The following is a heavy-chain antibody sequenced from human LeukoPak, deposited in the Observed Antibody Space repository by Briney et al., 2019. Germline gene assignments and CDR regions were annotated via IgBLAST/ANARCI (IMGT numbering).Heavy chain of an antibody. CDR3: ARYSPPCLPNY. CDR1: GFTFSNAW. D-gene: IGHD5/OR15-5a*01. J-gene: IGHJ4*02. V-gene: IGHV3-33*08. CDR2: IWYDGSNK. Sequence: PGGSLRLSCAASGFTFSNAWMSWVRQAPGKGLEWVAVIWYDGSNKYYADSVKGRFTISRDNSKNTLYLQMNSLRAEDTAVYYCARYSPPCLPNYWVQGTLVT.